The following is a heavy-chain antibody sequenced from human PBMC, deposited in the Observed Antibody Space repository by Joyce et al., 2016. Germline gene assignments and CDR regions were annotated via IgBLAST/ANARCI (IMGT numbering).Heavy chain of an antibody. Sequence: QVHLVESGGGVVQPGRSLRLSCVASGFTFSKYGMHWVRQAPGKGLEWVVVSAYDGDNKYYLASVKGRFTISRDNSKSTLYLQLNSLTTEDTGVYFCVKDNGDAGDYFHGLDVWGRGTTVAVPS. CDR2: SAYDGDNK. CDR1: GFTFSKYG. D-gene: IGHD4-17*01. CDR3: VKDNGDAGDYFHGLDV. V-gene: IGHV3-30*18. J-gene: IGHJ6*02.